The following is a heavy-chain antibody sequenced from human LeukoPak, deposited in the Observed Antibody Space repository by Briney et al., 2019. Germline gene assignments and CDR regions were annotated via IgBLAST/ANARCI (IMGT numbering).Heavy chain of an antibody. Sequence: QPGGSLRLSCAASGFTFSSYGMSWVRQAPGKGLEWVSGISGSGGNTYYADSVKGRFSISRDNSKNTLYLQMNSLRAEDTAVYYCARGMKYSTGWYYMDVWGKGTTVTISS. CDR2: ISGSGGNT. CDR3: ARGMKYSTGWYYMDV. D-gene: IGHD6-19*01. CDR1: GFTFSSYG. V-gene: IGHV3-23*01. J-gene: IGHJ6*03.